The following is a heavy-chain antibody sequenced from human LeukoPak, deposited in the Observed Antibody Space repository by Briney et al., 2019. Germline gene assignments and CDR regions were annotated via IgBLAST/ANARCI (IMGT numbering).Heavy chain of an antibody. D-gene: IGHD3-9*01. J-gene: IGHJ3*02. Sequence: ASVKVSCKASGYTFTGYYMHWVRQAPGQGLEWMGWINPNSGGTNYAQKFQGRVTMTRDTSISTAYMELSRLRSDDTAVYHCARAASHSRYFDWLGAFDIWGQGTMVTVSS. CDR2: INPNSGGT. CDR3: ARAASHSRYFDWLGAFDI. V-gene: IGHV1-2*02. CDR1: GYTFTGYY.